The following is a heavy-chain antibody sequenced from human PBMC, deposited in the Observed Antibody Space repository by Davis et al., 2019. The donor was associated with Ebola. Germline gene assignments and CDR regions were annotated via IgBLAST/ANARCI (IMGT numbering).Heavy chain of an antibody. D-gene: IGHD3-10*01. Sequence: GESLKISCAASGFTFSSYSMNWVRQAPGQGLEWVSNIKQDGSEKYYVDSVKGRFTISRDNAKNSLYLQMNSLRAEDTAVYYCARDPHYGSGRYYYYGMDVWGQGTTVTVSS. CDR2: IKQDGSEK. V-gene: IGHV3-7*03. CDR1: GFTFSSYS. CDR3: ARDPHYGSGRYYYYGMDV. J-gene: IGHJ6*02.